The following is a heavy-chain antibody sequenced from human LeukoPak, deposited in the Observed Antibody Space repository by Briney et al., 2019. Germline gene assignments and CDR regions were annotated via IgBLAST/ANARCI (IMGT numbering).Heavy chain of an antibody. CDR3: ARDQRYYDSSGYYYPLGY. Sequence: ASVKVSCKASGYTFTSYYMHWVRQAPGQGLEWMGIINPSGGSTSYAQKFQGRVTMTRDTSTRTVYMELSSLRSEDTAVYYCARDQRYYDSSGYYYPLGYWGQGTLVTVPS. V-gene: IGHV1-46*01. CDR2: INPSGGST. D-gene: IGHD3-22*01. J-gene: IGHJ4*02. CDR1: GYTFTSYY.